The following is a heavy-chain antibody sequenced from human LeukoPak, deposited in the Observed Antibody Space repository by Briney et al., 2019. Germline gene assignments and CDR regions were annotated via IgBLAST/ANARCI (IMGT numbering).Heavy chain of an antibody. CDR3: TRYNTGGTDY. J-gene: IGHJ4*02. CDR2: IWYDGSNE. V-gene: IGHV3-33*01. Sequence: GGSLRLSCSASGFTFRNYGMHWVRQAPGKSLEWVAVIWYDGSNEYYADSVKGRFTISRDNSKNTLYLQMNSLRVDDSAVYYCTRYNTGGTDYWGQGTLVTVSS. D-gene: IGHD1-1*01. CDR1: GFTFRNYG.